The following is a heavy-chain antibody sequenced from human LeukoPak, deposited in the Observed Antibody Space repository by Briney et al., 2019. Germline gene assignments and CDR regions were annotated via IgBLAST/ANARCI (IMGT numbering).Heavy chain of an antibody. J-gene: IGHJ4*02. Sequence: SETLSLTCTVPGGSISISSYSWGWIRQPPGRGLEWIGRINFRGSTYYNPSLESRVTISVDTSKSQLSLKLSSVTAADTAVYYCARHRRGDAYNPNDYWGQETLVTVSS. V-gene: IGHV4-39*01. CDR3: ARHRRGDAYNPNDY. CDR2: INFRGST. D-gene: IGHD5-24*01. CDR1: GGSISISSYS.